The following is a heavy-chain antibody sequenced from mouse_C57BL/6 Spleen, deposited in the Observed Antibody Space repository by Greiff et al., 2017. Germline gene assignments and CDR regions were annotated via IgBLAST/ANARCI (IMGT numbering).Heavy chain of an antibody. V-gene: IGHV1-50*01. J-gene: IGHJ4*01. CDR2: IDPSDSYT. Sequence: QVQLKQPGAELVKPGASVKLSCKASGYTFTSYWMQWVKQRPGQGLEWIGEIDPSDSYTNYNQKFKGKATLTVDTSSSTAYMQLSSLTSEDSAVYYCAGYDYGSAMDYWGQGTSVTVSS. D-gene: IGHD2-4*01. CDR3: AGYDYGSAMDY. CDR1: GYTFTSYW.